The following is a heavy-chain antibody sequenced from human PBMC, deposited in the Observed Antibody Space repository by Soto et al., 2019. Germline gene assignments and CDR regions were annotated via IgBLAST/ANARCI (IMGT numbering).Heavy chain of an antibody. CDR3: ASDLGGYSGYDLVY. CDR2: IWYDGSNK. D-gene: IGHD5-12*01. CDR1: GFTFSSYG. V-gene: IGHV3-33*01. J-gene: IGHJ4*02. Sequence: TGGSLRLSCAASGFTFSSYGMHWVRQAPGKGLEWVAVIWYDGSNKYYADSVKGRFTISRDNSKNTLYLQMKSLRAEDTAVYYCASDLGGYSGYDLVYWGQGTLVTVSS.